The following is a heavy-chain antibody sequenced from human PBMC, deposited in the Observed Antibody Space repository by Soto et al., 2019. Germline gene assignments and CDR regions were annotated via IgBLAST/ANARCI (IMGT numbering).Heavy chain of an antibody. CDR1: SVSDAW. J-gene: IGHJ4*02. Sequence: SVSDAWMNWVRQAPGKGLEWVGRIKSNTDGGTTDYNASVKGRFTISRDDSESTLYLQMNSLKSEDTVVYYCTTDIGDYWGQGTLVTVSS. D-gene: IGHD1-26*01. V-gene: IGHV3-15*07. CDR3: TTDIGDY. CDR2: IKSNTDGGTT.